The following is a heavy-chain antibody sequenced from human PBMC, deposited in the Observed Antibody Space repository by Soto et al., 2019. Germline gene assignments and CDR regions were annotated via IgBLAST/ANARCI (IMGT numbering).Heavy chain of an antibody. CDR2: IDPSDSYT. D-gene: IGHD1-1*01. Sequence: GESLKISCQGSGYSFTSHWITWVRQTPGKGLEWMGRIDPSDSYTNYSPSFQGRVTISADRSISTAFLQWSSLEASDTAVYYCARRLSGPKEEYNAYYFYGLDVWGQGTTVTVSS. J-gene: IGHJ6*02. CDR3: ARRLSGPKEEYNAYYFYGLDV. CDR1: GYSFTSHW. V-gene: IGHV5-10-1*01.